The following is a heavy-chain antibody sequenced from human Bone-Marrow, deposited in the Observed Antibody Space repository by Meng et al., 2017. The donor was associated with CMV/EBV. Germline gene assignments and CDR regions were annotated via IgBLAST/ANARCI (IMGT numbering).Heavy chain of an antibody. V-gene: IGHV3-23*03. CDR1: GITFDNAW. CDR2: IYNGGSET. CDR3: ARHRGLTT. J-gene: IGHJ4*01. D-gene: IGHD3-10*01. Sequence: GESLKISCAASGITFDNAWMSWVRQAPGKGLEWVSVIYNGGSETYYADSVQGRFTISRDDSKNTLFLHMNSLRAEDTAVYYCARHRGLTTWGHGALVTVPS.